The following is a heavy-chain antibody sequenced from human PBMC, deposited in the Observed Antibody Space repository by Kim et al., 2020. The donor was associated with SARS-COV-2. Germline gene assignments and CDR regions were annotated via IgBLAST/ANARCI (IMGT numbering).Heavy chain of an antibody. V-gene: IGHV3-23*01. CDR3: ATSGSYYYYYMDV. Sequence: YADSVKGRFTISRDNSKNTLYLQMNSLRAEDTAVYYCATSGSYYYYYMDVWGKGTTVTVSS. J-gene: IGHJ6*03.